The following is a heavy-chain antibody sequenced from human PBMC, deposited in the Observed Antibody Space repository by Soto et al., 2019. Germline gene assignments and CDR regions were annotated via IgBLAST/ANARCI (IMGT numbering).Heavy chain of an antibody. V-gene: IGHV3-30*18. J-gene: IGHJ4*02. Sequence: QVQLVESGGGVVQPGRSLRLSCAASGFPFTSYGMNWVRQVPGKGLEWVAVISYDGNNKYFGDSVKGRFTISRDNSKNTLFLQMNSLRVEDTAVSYCAKNALIWFGELLAALDYWGQGTLVTVSS. CDR2: ISYDGNNK. CDR3: AKNALIWFGELLAALDY. CDR1: GFPFTSYG. D-gene: IGHD3-10*01.